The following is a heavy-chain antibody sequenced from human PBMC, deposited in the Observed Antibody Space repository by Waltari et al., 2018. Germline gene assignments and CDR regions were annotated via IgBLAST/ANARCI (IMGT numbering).Heavy chain of an antibody. CDR2: IYSGGRT. V-gene: IGHV3-53*02. D-gene: IGHD3-10*01. J-gene: IGHJ4*02. CDR3: ARGPELDGFFDY. Sequence: EVQLVETGGGLIQPGGSLRLSCAASGFTVSSNYMSWVRQAPGKGLEWVSVIYSGGRTYYADSVKGRFTISRDNSNNTLYLQMNSLRAEDTAVYYCARGPELDGFFDYWGQGTLVTVSS. CDR1: GFTVSSNY.